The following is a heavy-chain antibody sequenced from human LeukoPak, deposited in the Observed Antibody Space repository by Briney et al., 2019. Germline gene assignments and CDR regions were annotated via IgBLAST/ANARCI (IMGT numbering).Heavy chain of an antibody. Sequence: SETLSLTCTVSGGSISSSSSYWGWLRQPPGKGLEWFGSIYYSRSTYYYPSRKSRVTISVDTSKNQFSLKLSSVTAADTAVYYCARHPVTMVGGYRGYWGQGALVTVSS. CDR2: IYYSRST. J-gene: IGHJ4*02. D-gene: IGHD3-10*01. CDR3: ARHPVTMVGGYRGY. CDR1: GGSISSSSSY. V-gene: IGHV4-39*01.